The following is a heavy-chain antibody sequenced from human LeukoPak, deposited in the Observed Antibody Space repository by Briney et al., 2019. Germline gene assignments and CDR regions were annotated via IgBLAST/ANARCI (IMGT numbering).Heavy chain of an antibody. CDR1: GYSVTSGSYY. J-gene: IGHJ4*02. CDR3: AREGGNYFDY. CDR2: VYYSGST. V-gene: IGHV4-61*01. Sequence: PSETPSLTCSVSGYSVTSGSYYWSWIRQPPGKGLEWIGSVYYSGSTNYNPSLKSRGTISVDTFKNQFSLRLSSVTAADTAVYYCAREGGNYFDYWGQGALVTVSS. D-gene: IGHD1-26*01.